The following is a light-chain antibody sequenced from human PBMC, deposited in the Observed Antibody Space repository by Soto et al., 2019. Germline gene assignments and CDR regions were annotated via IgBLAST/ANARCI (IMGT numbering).Light chain of an antibody. CDR1: QSVLYSSNNKYY. CDR3: QQYYRPWT. CDR2: WAS. V-gene: IGKV4-1*01. J-gene: IGKJ1*01. Sequence: DIVMTQSPDSLAVSLGERATINCKSSQSVLYSSNNKYYLAWYQQKPGQPPKLLIYWASTRESGVPDRFSGSGSGTDFTLTISSLQAEDVAVYYCQQYYRPWTFGKGAKVEIK.